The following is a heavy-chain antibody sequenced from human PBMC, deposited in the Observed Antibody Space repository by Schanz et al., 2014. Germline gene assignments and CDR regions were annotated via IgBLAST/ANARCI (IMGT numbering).Heavy chain of an antibody. J-gene: IGHJ6*02. V-gene: IGHV3-48*02. CDR2: IGSSSTTM. Sequence: EVQLVESGGGLVQSGGSLRLSCAASGFSFSDYNMNWVRQAPGRGLEWISYIGSSSTTMYYADSVKGRFTISRDNAKNSLYLQMNSLRDEDTAVYYCARDHPHRGVTGYYNDVWGQGTSVTVSS. CDR1: GFSFSDYN. D-gene: IGHD3-9*01. CDR3: ARDHPHRGVTGYYNDV.